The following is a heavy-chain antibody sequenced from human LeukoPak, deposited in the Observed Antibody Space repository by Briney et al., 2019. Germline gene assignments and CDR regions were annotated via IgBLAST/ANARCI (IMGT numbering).Heavy chain of an antibody. Sequence: GGSLRLSCAASGFTLSSYSMNWVRQAPGKGLEWVSFISSSSSYIYYADSVKGRFTISRDNAKNSLYLQMNSLRAEDTAVYYCARDAYFVGARNEVYYYGMDVWGQGTTVTVSS. CDR2: ISSSSSYI. D-gene: IGHD1-26*01. CDR1: GFTLSSYS. J-gene: IGHJ6*02. CDR3: ARDAYFVGARNEVYYYGMDV. V-gene: IGHV3-21*01.